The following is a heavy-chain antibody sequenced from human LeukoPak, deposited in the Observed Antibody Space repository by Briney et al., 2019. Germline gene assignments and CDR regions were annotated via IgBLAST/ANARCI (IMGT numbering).Heavy chain of an antibody. CDR2: ISSSSSYI. CDR1: GFTFSSYS. J-gene: IGHJ4*02. D-gene: IGHD3-22*01. V-gene: IGHV3-21*01. CDR3: ARDALIVVAPSGY. Sequence: GGSLRLSCAASGFTFSSYSMNWVRQAPGKGLEWVSSISSSSSYIYYADSVKGRFTISRDNAKNSLYLQMNSLRAEDTAVYYCARDALIVVAPSGYWGQGTLVTVSS.